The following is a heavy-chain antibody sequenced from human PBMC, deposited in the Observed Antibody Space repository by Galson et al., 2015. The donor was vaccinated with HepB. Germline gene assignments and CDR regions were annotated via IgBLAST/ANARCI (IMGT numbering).Heavy chain of an antibody. Sequence: SVKVSCKASGSTFTSYYMHWVRQAPGQGLEWMGIINPSGGSTSYAQKFQGRVTMTRDTSTSTVYVELSSLRSEDTAVYYCARDPTKRAMIVVPNPGWFDPWGQGTLVTVSS. CDR2: INPSGGST. D-gene: IGHD3-22*01. V-gene: IGHV1-46*01. CDR3: ARDPTKRAMIVVPNPGWFDP. CDR1: GSTFTSYY. J-gene: IGHJ5*02.